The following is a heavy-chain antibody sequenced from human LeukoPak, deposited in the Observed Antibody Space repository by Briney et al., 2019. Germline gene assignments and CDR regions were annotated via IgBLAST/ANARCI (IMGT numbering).Heavy chain of an antibody. J-gene: IGHJ4*02. CDR2: ISGSGDRT. CDR3: ATHYYNFDY. D-gene: IGHD3-22*01. CDR1: GFTFSSYA. Sequence: GGSLRLSCAASGFTFSSYAMTWVRQAPGKGLEWVSDISGSGDRTYYADSVKGRFTISRDNPKNTLYLQMNSLRAEDTAVYYCATHYYNFDYWGQGTLVTVSS. V-gene: IGHV3-23*01.